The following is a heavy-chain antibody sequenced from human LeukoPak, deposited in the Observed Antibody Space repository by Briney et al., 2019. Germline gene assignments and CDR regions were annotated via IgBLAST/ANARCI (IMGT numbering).Heavy chain of an antibody. V-gene: IGHV4-59*02. J-gene: IGHJ3*01. Sequence: PTETLSLTCGTSGASVRSHFWSWIRQTPGMGLEWIGYISNRGSTAYNPSLRSRVTISVDAPKNEVSLNVRSVSPADTAVYYCAKDVSGTYYASDVWGQGRTV. CDR1: GASVRSHF. CDR2: ISNRGST. D-gene: IGHD3-22*01. CDR3: AKDVSGTYYASDV.